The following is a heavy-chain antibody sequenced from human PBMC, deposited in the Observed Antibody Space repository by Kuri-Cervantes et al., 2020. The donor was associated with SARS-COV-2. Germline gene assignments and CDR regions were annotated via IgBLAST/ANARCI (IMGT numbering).Heavy chain of an antibody. V-gene: IGHV3-23*03. CDR3: AKVGLSQNDFWSGYYTG. Sequence: GGSLRLSCAASGFTFSSYAMSWVRQAPEKGLEWVSVIYSGGSSTYYADSVKGRFTISRDNSKNTLYLQMNSLRAEDTAVYYCAKVGLSQNDFWSGYYTGWGQGTLVTVSS. D-gene: IGHD3-3*01. J-gene: IGHJ4*02. CDR1: GFTFSSYA. CDR2: IYSGGSST.